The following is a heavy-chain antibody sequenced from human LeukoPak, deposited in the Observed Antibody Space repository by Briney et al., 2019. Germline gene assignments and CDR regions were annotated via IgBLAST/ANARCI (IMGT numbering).Heavy chain of an antibody. J-gene: IGHJ3*02. V-gene: IGHV3-30*18. Sequence: QPGRSLRLSCAASGFTFSSYGMHWVRQAPGKGLEWVAVISYDGSNKYYADSVKGRFTISRDNSKNTLYLQMNSLRAEDTAVYYCAKDLPNMDVVVPAAIGGLGYAFDIWGQGTMVTVSS. CDR3: AKDLPNMDVVVPAAIGGLGYAFDI. CDR2: ISYDGSNK. D-gene: IGHD2-2*01. CDR1: GFTFSSYG.